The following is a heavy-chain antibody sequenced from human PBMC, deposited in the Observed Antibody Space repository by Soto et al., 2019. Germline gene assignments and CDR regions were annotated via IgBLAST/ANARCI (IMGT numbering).Heavy chain of an antibody. Sequence: GGSLRLSCAASGFTFSDYYMSWIRQAPGKGLEWVSYISSSSSYTNYADSVKGRFTISRDNAKNSLYLQMNNLRAEDTAVYYCARLQKGTGYDYYYYGMDVWGQGTTVTVSS. D-gene: IGHD3-9*01. CDR1: GFTFSDYY. CDR3: ARLQKGTGYDYYYYGMDV. V-gene: IGHV3-11*03. J-gene: IGHJ6*02. CDR2: ISSSSSYT.